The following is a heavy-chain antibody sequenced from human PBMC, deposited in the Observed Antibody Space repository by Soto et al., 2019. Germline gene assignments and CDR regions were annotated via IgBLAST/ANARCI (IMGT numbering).Heavy chain of an antibody. Sequence: SETLSLTCTVSGGSISSGDYYWSWIRQPPGKGLEWIGYIYYSGSTYYNPSLKSRVTISVDTSKNQFSLKLSSVTAADTAVYYCARGWGVITMVRGVMMLGYYYGMDVWGQGTAVTISS. V-gene: IGHV4-30-4*01. CDR2: IYYSGST. J-gene: IGHJ6*02. D-gene: IGHD3-10*01. CDR3: ARGWGVITMVRGVMMLGYYYGMDV. CDR1: GGSISSGDYY.